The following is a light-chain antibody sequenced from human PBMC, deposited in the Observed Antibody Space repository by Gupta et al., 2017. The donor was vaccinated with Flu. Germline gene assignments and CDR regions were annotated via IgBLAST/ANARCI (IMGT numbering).Light chain of an antibody. V-gene: IGLV6-57*03. Sequence: NFMLTQPHSVPESPGKTVTISCTRSSGSIDSNYVQWYQQRPGSAPTSVIYDDDQRPSGVPDRFSGSLDSSSNSASLTISGLKTEDEADYYCQSYDSNHLVFGGGTKLTVL. CDR3: QSYDSNHLV. J-gene: IGLJ3*02. CDR2: DDD. CDR1: SGSIDSNY.